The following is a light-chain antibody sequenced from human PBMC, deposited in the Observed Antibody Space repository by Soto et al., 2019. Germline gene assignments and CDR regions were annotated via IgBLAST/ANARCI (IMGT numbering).Light chain of an antibody. CDR2: KTS. Sequence: DIQMTQSPSTLSASVGERVTITCRASQSIDNWLAWYQQKPGRAPKLLIFKTSTLQSGVPSRFSRSGSGTEFSLTIRSLQADDSATYFCQERKTSYTFGQGTKLEIK. J-gene: IGKJ2*01. CDR3: QERKTSYT. CDR1: QSIDNW. V-gene: IGKV1-5*03.